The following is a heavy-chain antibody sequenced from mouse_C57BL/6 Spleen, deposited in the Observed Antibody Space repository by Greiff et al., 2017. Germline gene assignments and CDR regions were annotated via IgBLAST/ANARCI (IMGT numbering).Heavy chain of an antibody. J-gene: IGHJ1*03. CDR2: IHPNSGST. CDR1: GYTFTSYW. V-gene: IGHV1-64*01. D-gene: IGHD1-1*01. Sequence: VQLQQPGAELVKPGASVKLSCKASGYTFTSYWMHWVKQRPGQGLEWIGMIHPNSGSTNYNEKFKSKATLTVDKSSSTAYMQLSSLTSEDSAVYYCARSPLLWYFDVWGTGTTVTVSS. CDR3: ARSPLLWYFDV.